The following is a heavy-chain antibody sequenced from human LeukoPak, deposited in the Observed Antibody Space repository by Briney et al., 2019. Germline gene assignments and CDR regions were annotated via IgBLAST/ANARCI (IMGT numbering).Heavy chain of an antibody. Sequence: GGSPRLSCAASGFTFSDYYMSWLRQAPGKGLEWVSYISSSGSTIYYADSVKGRFTISRDNAKNSHFLQMNSLSVEDTALYYCARGFRNGPFDCWGQGTLVTVSS. CDR2: ISSSGSTI. J-gene: IGHJ4*02. CDR1: GFTFSDYY. D-gene: IGHD2-8*01. V-gene: IGHV3-11*01. CDR3: ARGFRNGPFDC.